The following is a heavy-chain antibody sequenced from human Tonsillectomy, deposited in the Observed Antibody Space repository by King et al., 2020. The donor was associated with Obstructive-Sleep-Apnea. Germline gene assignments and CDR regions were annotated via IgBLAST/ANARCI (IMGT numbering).Heavy chain of an antibody. J-gene: IGHJ4*02. Sequence: VQLVESGGGLVQPGGSLRLSCVGSGFTFSNYGMSWVRQAPGKGLEWVANIRQDGSDKYYVDSVKGRFTISRDNVKNSLYLQMNRLRAEDTAVYYWARSLMAGYASGWFGVPGEYWGQGTLVTVSS. CDR3: ARSLMAGYASGWFGVPGEY. D-gene: IGHD6-19*01. CDR2: IRQDGSDK. V-gene: IGHV3-7*03. CDR1: GFTFSNYG.